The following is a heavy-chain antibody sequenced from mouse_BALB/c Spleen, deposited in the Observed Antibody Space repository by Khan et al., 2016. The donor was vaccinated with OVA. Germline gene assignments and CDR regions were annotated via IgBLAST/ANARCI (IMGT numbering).Heavy chain of an antibody. CDR1: GYTFTSYT. CDR2: INPSNGYN. Sequence: QVQLKESGAELARPGASVKMSCKASGYTFTSYTIHWIKKRPGQGLEWIGYINPSNGYNNYNQKFKDKATLTTDKSSTTAYLQLSSLTSDDSAVYNCVRDGAYHRNDGLFAYWGQGTLVTVSA. V-gene: IGHV1-4*01. D-gene: IGHD2-14*01. CDR3: VRDGAYHRNDGLFAY. J-gene: IGHJ3*01.